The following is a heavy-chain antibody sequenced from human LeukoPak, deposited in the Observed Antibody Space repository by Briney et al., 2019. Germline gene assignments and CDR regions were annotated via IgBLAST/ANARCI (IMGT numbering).Heavy chain of an antibody. CDR1: GLTVSTTY. CDR3: ARLPDKKGVDY. CDR2: ISSSSSYI. Sequence: GGSLRLSCAVSGLTVSTTYMSWVRQAPGKGLEWVSSISSSSSYIYYADSVKGRFTISRDNAKNSLYLQMNSLRAEDTAVYYCARLPDKKGVDYWGQGTLVTVSS. D-gene: IGHD3-16*01. J-gene: IGHJ4*02. V-gene: IGHV3-21*01.